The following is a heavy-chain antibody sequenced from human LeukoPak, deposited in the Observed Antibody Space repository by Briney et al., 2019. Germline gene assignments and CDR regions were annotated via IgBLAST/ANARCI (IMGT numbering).Heavy chain of an antibody. CDR2: ISAYNGNT. V-gene: IGHV1-18*01. CDR3: ARDRRYDSSGYLAY. Sequence: ASVKVSCKASGYTFTSYGISWVRQAPGQGLEWMGWISAYNGNTNYAQKFQGRVTITRDTSASTAYMELSSLRSEDTAVYYCARDRRYDSSGYLAYWGQGTLVTVSS. J-gene: IGHJ4*02. D-gene: IGHD3-22*01. CDR1: GYTFTSYG.